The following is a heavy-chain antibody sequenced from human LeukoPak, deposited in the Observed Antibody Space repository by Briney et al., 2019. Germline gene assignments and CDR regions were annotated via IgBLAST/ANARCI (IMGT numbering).Heavy chain of an antibody. CDR3: ARELTGTFDY. CDR2: IYYSGST. D-gene: IGHD7-27*01. J-gene: IGHJ4*02. CDR1: GGSISSYY. Sequence: SETLSLTCTVSGGSISSYYWSWIRRPPGKGPEWIGYIYYSGSTNYNPSLKSRVTISVDTSKNQFSLKLSPVTAADTAVYYCARELTGTFDYWGQGTLVTVSS. V-gene: IGHV4-59*01.